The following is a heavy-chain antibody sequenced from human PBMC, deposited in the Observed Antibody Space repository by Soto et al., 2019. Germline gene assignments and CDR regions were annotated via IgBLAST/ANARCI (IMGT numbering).Heavy chain of an antibody. V-gene: IGHV3-33*01. CDR3: ARTDGYYDSSGYYFDAFDI. CDR1: GFTFSSYG. Sequence: QVQLVESGGGVVQPGRSLRLSCAASGFTFSSYGMHWVRQAPGKGLEWVAVIWYDGSNKYYADSVKGRFTISRDNSKNTLYLQMNRLRAEDTAVYYCARTDGYYDSSGYYFDAFDIWGQGTMVTVSS. CDR2: IWYDGSNK. J-gene: IGHJ3*02. D-gene: IGHD3-22*01.